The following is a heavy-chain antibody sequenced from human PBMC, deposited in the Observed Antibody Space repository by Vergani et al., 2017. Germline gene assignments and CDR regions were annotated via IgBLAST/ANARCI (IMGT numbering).Heavy chain of an antibody. CDR2: INGGRT. V-gene: IGHV3-23*01. J-gene: IGHJ4*02. CDR3: AKGGKSSSPFVAD. CDR1: GFNFNNYG. D-gene: IGHD2-15*01. Sequence: EVQLLESGGGLVQPGGSLRISCAASGFNFNNYGMSWVRQSPGKGLEWVSAINGGRTYYADSVKDRFTISTDNFKNTLYLQMMSLRAEDTAVYYCAKGGKSSSPFVADWGQGTLVAVSS.